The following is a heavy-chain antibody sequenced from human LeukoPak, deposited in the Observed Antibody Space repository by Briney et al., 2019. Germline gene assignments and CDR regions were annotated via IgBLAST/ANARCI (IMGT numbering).Heavy chain of an antibody. V-gene: IGHV4-59*08. D-gene: IGHD2-15*01. J-gene: IGHJ5*02. CDR2: VFYSGTT. CDR3: ARHERSWYLYNRFDP. Sequence: SETLSLTCTVAGGSISGYYWNWIRQSPGKGLEWIGYVFYSGTTKYNPSLESRVTMSVDTSQNQFSLKLSSVTAADTAVYYCARHERSWYLYNRFDPRGQGTQVTVSS. CDR1: GGSISGYY.